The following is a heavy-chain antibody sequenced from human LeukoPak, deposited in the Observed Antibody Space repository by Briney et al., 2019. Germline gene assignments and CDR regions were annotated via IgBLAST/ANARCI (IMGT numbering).Heavy chain of an antibody. CDR2: ISAGSGTT. CDR3: AKGPRAGLRYWYFDL. V-gene: IGHV3-23*01. J-gene: IGHJ2*01. CDR1: GFTFSSYA. D-gene: IGHD2-21*02. Sequence: GGSLRLSCAASGFTFSSYAMTWVRQAPGKGLEWVSLISAGSGTTDYAESVKGRFTISRDNSKNTLYLQMNSLRAEDTAVYYCAKGPRAGLRYWYFDLWGRGSLVTVSS.